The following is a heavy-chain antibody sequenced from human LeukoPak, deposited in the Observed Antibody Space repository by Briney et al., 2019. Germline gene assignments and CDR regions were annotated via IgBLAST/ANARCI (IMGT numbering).Heavy chain of an antibody. Sequence: SETLSLTCTVSGASFSSSTYYWGWIRQPPGKGLEWIGSIYYSGSTYYNPSLKSRVTISVDTSKNQFSLKLSSVTAADTAVYYCAREVSKVGALDYWGQGTLVTVSS. J-gene: IGHJ4*02. V-gene: IGHV4-39*07. CDR3: AREVSKVGALDY. CDR2: IYYSGST. CDR1: GASFSSSTYY. D-gene: IGHD1-26*01.